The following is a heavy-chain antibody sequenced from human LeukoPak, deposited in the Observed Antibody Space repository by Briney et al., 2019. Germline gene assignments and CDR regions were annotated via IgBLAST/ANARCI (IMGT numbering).Heavy chain of an antibody. CDR1: GFTVSSNY. Sequence: GGSLRLSCAASGFTVSSNYISWVRQAPGKGLEWVSVIYSGGSTYYADSVKGRFTISRDNSKNTLYLQMNSLRAEDTAVYYCAREDSSGWYGGSYAFDIWGQGKMVTVSS. D-gene: IGHD6-19*01. J-gene: IGHJ3*02. V-gene: IGHV3-53*01. CDR2: IYSGGST. CDR3: AREDSSGWYGGSYAFDI.